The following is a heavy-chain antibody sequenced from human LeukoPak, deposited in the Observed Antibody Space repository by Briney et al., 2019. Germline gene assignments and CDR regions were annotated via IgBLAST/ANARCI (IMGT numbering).Heavy chain of an antibody. CDR1: GYTFNNYG. D-gene: IGHD3-9*01. Sequence: ASVKVSCKASGYTFNNYGISWVRQAPGQGLEWMGWVSSYNGDTNYAQKFQGRVTMSTDTSTSTAYMELRSLRFDDTAIYYCAKDWHILTGRNCFDPWGQGTLVTVSS. CDR3: AKDWHILTGRNCFDP. J-gene: IGHJ5*02. CDR2: VSSYNGDT. V-gene: IGHV1-18*01.